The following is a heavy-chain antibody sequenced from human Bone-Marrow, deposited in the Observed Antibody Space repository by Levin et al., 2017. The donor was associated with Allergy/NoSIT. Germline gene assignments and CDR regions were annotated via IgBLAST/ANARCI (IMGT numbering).Heavy chain of an antibody. J-gene: IGHJ4*02. Sequence: GESLKISCAASGFTFDDYAMHWVRQAPGKGLEWVSLISWDGGSTYYADSVKGRFTISRDNSKNSLYLQMSSLRAEDTALYYCAKDTGIRADYGDYVFQYWGQGTLVTVSS. CDR3: AKDTGIRADYGDYVFQY. CDR1: GFTFDDYA. V-gene: IGHV3-43D*03. D-gene: IGHD4-17*01. CDR2: ISWDGGST.